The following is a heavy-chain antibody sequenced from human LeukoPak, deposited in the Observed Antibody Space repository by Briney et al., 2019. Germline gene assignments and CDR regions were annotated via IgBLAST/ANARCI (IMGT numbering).Heavy chain of an antibody. CDR2: ISYDGSNK. CDR3: ARDRGYGGNSVGYYGMDV. D-gene: IGHD4-23*01. J-gene: IGHJ6*02. CDR1: GFTFSSYA. Sequence: GGSLRLSCAASGFTFSSYAIHWVRQAPGKGLEWVAVISYDGSNKYYADSVKGRFTISRDNSKNMLYLQMNSLRAEDTAVYYCARDRGYGGNSVGYYGMDVWGQGTTVTVSS. V-gene: IGHV3-30-3*01.